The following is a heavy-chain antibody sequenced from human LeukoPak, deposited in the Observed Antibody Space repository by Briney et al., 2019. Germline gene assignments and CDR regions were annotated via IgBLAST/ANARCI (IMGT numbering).Heavy chain of an antibody. CDR3: AKAPAYYYDSSGYYWKEY. CDR2: IYYSGST. V-gene: IGHV4-59*01. D-gene: IGHD3-22*01. CDR1: GGSISSYY. J-gene: IGHJ4*02. Sequence: SETLSLTCTVSGGSISSYYWSWIRQPPGKGLEWIGYIYYSGSTNYNPSLKSRVTISVDTSKNQFSLKLSSVTAADTAVYYCAKAPAYYYDSSGYYWKEYWGQGTLVTVSS.